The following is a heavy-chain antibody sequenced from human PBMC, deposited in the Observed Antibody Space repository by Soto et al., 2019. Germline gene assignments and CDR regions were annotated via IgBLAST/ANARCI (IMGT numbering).Heavy chain of an antibody. V-gene: IGHV3-23*01. Sequence: EVQLLESGGALVPPGGSLRLSCAASGFSFNNYIMNWVRQAPGKGLEWVSGISDTGGSTDYADSVKGRFTISRDNSKNTLFLQMTRLRADDTAMYYCANAGATSSTSPSNWFDPWGQGTVVTVSS. CDR3: ANAGATSSTSPSNWFDP. J-gene: IGHJ5*02. CDR2: ISDTGGST. D-gene: IGHD6-13*01. CDR1: GFSFNNYI.